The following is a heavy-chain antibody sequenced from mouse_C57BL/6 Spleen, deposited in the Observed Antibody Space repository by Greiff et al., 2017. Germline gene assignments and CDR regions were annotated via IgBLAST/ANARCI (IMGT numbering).Heavy chain of an antibody. D-gene: IGHD1-1*01. V-gene: IGHV1-81*01. CDR3: ERGTTVVATRGYYAMDY. CDR2: IYPRSGNT. CDR1: GYTFTSYG. Sequence: VKVVESGAELARPGASVKLSCKASGYTFTSYGISWVKQRTGQGLEWIGEIYPRSGNTYYNEKFKGKATLTADKSSSTAYMELRSLTSEDSAVYFCERGTTVVATRGYYAMDYWGQGTSVTVSS. J-gene: IGHJ4*01.